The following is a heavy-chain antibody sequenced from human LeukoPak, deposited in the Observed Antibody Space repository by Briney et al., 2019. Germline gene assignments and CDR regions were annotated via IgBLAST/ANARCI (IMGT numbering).Heavy chain of an antibody. Sequence: SETLSLTCTVSGVSISSSNSYWGWIRQSPGKGLEWIGSIYHSGSTYYNPSLKSRVTMSVDTSKKQFSLNLSSVTAADTAVYYCATTPREYSSTWYYFDYWGQGILVTVSS. CDR2: IYHSGST. CDR1: GVSISSSNSY. CDR3: ATTPREYSSTWYYFDY. V-gene: IGHV4-39*07. D-gene: IGHD6-13*01. J-gene: IGHJ4*02.